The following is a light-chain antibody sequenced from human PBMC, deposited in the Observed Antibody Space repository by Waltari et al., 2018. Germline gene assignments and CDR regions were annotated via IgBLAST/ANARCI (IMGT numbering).Light chain of an antibody. CDR2: GAS. CDR3: QQYNTWPPLT. CDR1: QTITDN. Sequence: EIVMTQSPATLSVSPGERATLSCRASQTITDNLAWYQQKPGQAPRLIIYGASSRATGVPARFSGSGSGTDFTLTISSLQSDDFAIYYCQQYNTWPPLTFGGGTKVEIK. J-gene: IGKJ4*01. V-gene: IGKV3-15*01.